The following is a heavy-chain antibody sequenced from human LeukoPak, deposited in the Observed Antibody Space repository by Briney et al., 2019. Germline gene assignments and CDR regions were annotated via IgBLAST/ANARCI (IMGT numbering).Heavy chain of an antibody. V-gene: IGHV4-4*07. D-gene: IGHD4-11*01. CDR1: GGSISSYY. CDR2: IYTSGST. J-gene: IGHJ5*02. CDR3: ARLGYSNEGNWFDP. Sequence: PSETLSLTCTVSGGSISSYYWSWIRQPAGKGLEWIGRIYTSGSTNYNPSLKSRVTTSVDTSKNQFSLKLSSVTAADTAVYYCARLGYSNEGNWFDPWGQGTLVTVSS.